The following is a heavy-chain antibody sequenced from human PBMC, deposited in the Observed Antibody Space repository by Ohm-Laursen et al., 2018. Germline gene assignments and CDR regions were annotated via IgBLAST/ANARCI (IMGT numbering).Heavy chain of an antibody. CDR2: ISSSSSYI. V-gene: IGHV3-21*04. Sequence: SLRLSCAASGFTFSSYSMNWVRQAPGKGLEWVSSISSSSSYIYYADSVKGRFTISRDNAKNSLYLQMNSLRAEDTAVYYCARNDFWSGPYYIYWGQGTLVTVSS. CDR1: GFTFSSYS. J-gene: IGHJ4*02. CDR3: ARNDFWSGPYYIY. D-gene: IGHD3-3*01.